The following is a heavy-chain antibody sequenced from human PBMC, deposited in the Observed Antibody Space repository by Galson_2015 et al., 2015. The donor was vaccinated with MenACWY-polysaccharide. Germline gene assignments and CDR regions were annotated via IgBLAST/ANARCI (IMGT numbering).Heavy chain of an antibody. CDR2: INTDGRTT. CDR3: ARGGVAAGADY. CDR1: GFTFSNFW. J-gene: IGHJ4*01. Sequence: SLRLSCAASGFTFSNFWMHWVRQAPGKGLVWVSRINTDGRTTTYADSVKGRFTISRDDAKNTVYLQMNSLRAEDTAVYYCARGGVAAGADYRGQGTLVTVSS. V-gene: IGHV3-74*01. D-gene: IGHD3-10*01.